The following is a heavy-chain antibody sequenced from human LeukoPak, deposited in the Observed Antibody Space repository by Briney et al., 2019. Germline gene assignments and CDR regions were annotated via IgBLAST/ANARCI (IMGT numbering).Heavy chain of an antibody. Sequence: GGTLRLSCAGSGFTFSNYGMNWVRQAPGKGLEWVSSISGSGGGTYYADSVKGRFTISRDNSKNTLYLQMNSLRAEDTAVYYCAKGALVRGVQGPFDYWGQGTLVTVSS. CDR1: GFTFSNYG. V-gene: IGHV3-23*01. CDR2: ISGSGGGT. D-gene: IGHD3-10*01. J-gene: IGHJ4*02. CDR3: AKGALVRGVQGPFDY.